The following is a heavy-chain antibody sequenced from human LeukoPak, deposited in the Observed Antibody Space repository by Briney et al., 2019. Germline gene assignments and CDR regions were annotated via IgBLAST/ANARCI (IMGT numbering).Heavy chain of an antibody. D-gene: IGHD6-13*01. CDR1: GYTFTSYG. V-gene: IGHV1-18*01. Sequence: ASVKVSCKASGYTFTSYGISWVRQAPGQGLEWMGWISAYNGNTNYAQKLQGRVTMTTDTSTSTAYMELRSLRSDDTAVYYCARDVYSSSWYDHYYYYYYMDVWGKGTTVAVSS. CDR3: ARDVYSSSWYDHYYYYYYMDV. CDR2: ISAYNGNT. J-gene: IGHJ6*03.